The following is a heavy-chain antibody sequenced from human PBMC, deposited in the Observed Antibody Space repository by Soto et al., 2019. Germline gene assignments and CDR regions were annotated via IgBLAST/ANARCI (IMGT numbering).Heavy chain of an antibody. Sequence: QGELQESGPGLVKPSGTLSLTCAVSSGSISSSDWWSWVRQPPGKGLEWIGEIYHSGSTNYNPSLKSRVTISVDKSKNQFSLKLSSVTAADTAIYYCAIRYSYYYYIHVWGKGTTVTVSS. V-gene: IGHV4-4*02. CDR2: IYHSGST. J-gene: IGHJ6*03. D-gene: IGHD4-4*01. CDR1: SGSISSSDW. CDR3: AIRYSYYYYIHV.